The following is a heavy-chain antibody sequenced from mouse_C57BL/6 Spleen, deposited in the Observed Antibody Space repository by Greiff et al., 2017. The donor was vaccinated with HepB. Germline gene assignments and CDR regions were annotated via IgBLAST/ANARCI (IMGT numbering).Heavy chain of an antibody. CDR1: GYTLPEYT. J-gene: IGHJ4*01. CDR2: FYPGSGSI. D-gene: IGHD6-2*01. CDR3: ARHEVVWDY. Sequence: QGKLLESGAELVKTRASVKLSCTASGYTLPEYTIHWGKQRVGQGLEWIGWFYPGSGSIKYNEKFKDKATLTADKSSRTVYMELSRLTSEDSAVYFCARHEVVWDYWGQGTSVTVSS. V-gene: IGHV1-62-2*01.